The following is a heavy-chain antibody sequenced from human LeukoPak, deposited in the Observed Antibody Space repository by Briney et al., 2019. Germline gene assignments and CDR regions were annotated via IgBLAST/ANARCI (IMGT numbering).Heavy chain of an antibody. CDR1: GGSISSYY. V-gene: IGHV4-59*01. D-gene: IGHD3-10*01. CDR2: IYYSGST. Sequence: PSETLSLTCTVSGGSISSYYWSWIRQPPGKGLEWIGYIYYSGSTNYNPSLKSRVTISVDTSKNQFSLELSSVTAADTAVYYCARTTMVRGVIIALEYNWFDPWGQGTPVTVSS. CDR3: ARTTMVRGVIIALEYNWFDP. J-gene: IGHJ5*02.